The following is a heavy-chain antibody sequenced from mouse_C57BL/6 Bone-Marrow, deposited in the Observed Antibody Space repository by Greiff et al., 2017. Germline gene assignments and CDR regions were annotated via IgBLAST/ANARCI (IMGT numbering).Heavy chain of an antibody. J-gene: IGHJ2*01. CDR2: IYPGDGDT. CDR1: GYAFSSYW. V-gene: IGHV1-80*01. D-gene: IGHD1-1*01. CDR3: ASGYGSKYYFDY. Sequence: VKLQESGAELVKPGASVKISCKASGYAFSSYWMNWVKQRPGKGLEWIGQIYPGDGDTNYNGKFKGKATLTADKSSSTAYMQLSSLTSEDSAVYFCASGYGSKYYFDYWGQGTTLTVSS.